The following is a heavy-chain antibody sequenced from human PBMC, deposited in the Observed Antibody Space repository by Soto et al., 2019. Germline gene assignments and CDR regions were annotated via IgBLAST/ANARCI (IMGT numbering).Heavy chain of an antibody. CDR3: VKNSGWFNT. V-gene: IGHV3-23*01. CDR1: GFMFSTTD. Sequence: PGGSLRLSCAASGFMFSTTDMSWVRQAPGKGLGWLTTIEGSGEITYYADSVKGRFTISRDNSKSTVYLQMDSLTADDTAVYFCVKNSGWFNTWGQGTPVTVSS. J-gene: IGHJ5*02. D-gene: IGHD3-10*01. CDR2: IEGSGEIT.